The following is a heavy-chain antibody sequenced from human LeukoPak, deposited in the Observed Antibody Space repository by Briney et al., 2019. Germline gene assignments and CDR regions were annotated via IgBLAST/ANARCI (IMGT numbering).Heavy chain of an antibody. V-gene: IGHV3-23*01. J-gene: IGHJ3*02. CDR2: ISGRGDGT. CDR1: GFLFPTYA. Sequence: AGSLRLSCAASGFLFPTYAMAWVRQAPGKGLEWVSSISGRGDGTYYADSVKGRFTISRDNSKNTLYLQMNSLRAEDTAVYYCASDFHPTDMGNAFDIWGQGTMVTVSS. D-gene: IGHD5-18*01. CDR3: ASDFHPTDMGNAFDI.